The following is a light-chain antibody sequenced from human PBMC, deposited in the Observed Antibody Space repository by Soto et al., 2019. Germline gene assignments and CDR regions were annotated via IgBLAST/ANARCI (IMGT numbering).Light chain of an antibody. CDR2: KAS. Sequence: DIQMTQSPSTLSASVGDRVTLTCRASQSISSSLAWYQQKPGKAPKLLIYKASSLESGVPSRFSGSGSGTEFTLTISSLQPDDFATYYCQQYNSYQWTFGQGTKVDI. CDR3: QQYNSYQWT. CDR1: QSISSS. J-gene: IGKJ1*01. V-gene: IGKV1-5*03.